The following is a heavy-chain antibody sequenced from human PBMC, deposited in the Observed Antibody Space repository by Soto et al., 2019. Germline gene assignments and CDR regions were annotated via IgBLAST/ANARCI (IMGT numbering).Heavy chain of an antibody. CDR2: IYTSGNT. CDR3: AKNSGGNLAN. CDR1: GFTVSSYY. Sequence: PGGSLRLSCAASGFTVSSYYMSWVRQAPGKGLEWVSVIYTSGNTQYADSVKGRFTISRDNSKNTLYLQMNSLRAEDTAVYYCAKNSGGNLANWGQGTLVTVSS. J-gene: IGHJ4*02. D-gene: IGHD2-15*01. V-gene: IGHV3-53*01.